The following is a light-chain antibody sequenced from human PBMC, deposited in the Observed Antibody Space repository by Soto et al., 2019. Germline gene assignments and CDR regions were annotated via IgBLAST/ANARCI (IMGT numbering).Light chain of an antibody. CDR2: EVS. V-gene: IGLV2-8*01. Sequence: QSALTQPPSASGSPGQSVTISCTGTSSDVGGYNYVSWYQQHPGKAPKLMIYEVSKRPSGVPDRFSGSKSGNTASLTVSGLQAEDEADYYCSSYAGRSTVVFGGGTKVTVL. J-gene: IGLJ2*01. CDR3: SSYAGRSTVV. CDR1: SSDVGGYNY.